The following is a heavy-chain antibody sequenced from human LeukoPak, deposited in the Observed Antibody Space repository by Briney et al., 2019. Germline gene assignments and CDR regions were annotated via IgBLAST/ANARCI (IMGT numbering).Heavy chain of an antibody. CDR3: ATGPPLVKHYYDSSGYPGDAFDI. D-gene: IGHD3-22*01. J-gene: IGHJ3*02. CDR1: GYTLTELS. CDR2: FDPEDGET. V-gene: IGHV1-24*01. Sequence: ASVKVSCRVSGYTLTELSMHWVRQAPGKGLEWMGGFDPEDGETIYAQKFQGRVTMTEDTSTDTAYMELSSLRSEDTAVYYCATGPPLVKHYYDSSGYPGDAFDIWGQGTMVTVSS.